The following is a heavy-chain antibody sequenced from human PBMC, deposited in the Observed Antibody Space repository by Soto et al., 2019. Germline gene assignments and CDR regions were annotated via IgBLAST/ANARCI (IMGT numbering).Heavy chain of an antibody. V-gene: IGHV3-33*01. D-gene: IGHD2-15*01. CDR3: ARDPVLYEGAGMDV. Sequence: QVQLVESGGGVVQPGRSLRLSCAASGFTFSSYGMHWVRQAPGKGLGWVAVIWYDGSNKYYADSVKGRFTISRDNSKNTLYLQMNSLRAEDTAVYYCARDPVLYEGAGMDVWGQGTTVTVSS. J-gene: IGHJ6*02. CDR1: GFTFSSYG. CDR2: IWYDGSNK.